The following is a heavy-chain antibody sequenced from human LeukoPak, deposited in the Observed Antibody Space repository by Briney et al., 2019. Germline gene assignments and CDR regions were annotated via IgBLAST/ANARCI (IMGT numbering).Heavy chain of an antibody. D-gene: IGHD3-3*01. CDR2: IKQDGSEK. J-gene: IGHJ5*02. V-gene: IGHV3-7*01. CDR1: GFTFSSYW. CDR3: ARGLEWLEGRRFDP. Sequence: PGGSLRLSCAASGFTFSSYWMSWVRQAPGKGLEWVANIKQDGSEKYYVDSVKGRFTISRDNAKNSLYLQMNSLRAEDTAVYYCARGLEWLEGRRFDPWGQGTLVTVSS.